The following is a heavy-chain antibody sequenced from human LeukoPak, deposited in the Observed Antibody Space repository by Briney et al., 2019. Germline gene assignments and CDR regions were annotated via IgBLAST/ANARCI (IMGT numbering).Heavy chain of an antibody. CDR2: IYPGDSDT. CDR1: GYSFSSYW. J-gene: IGHJ5*02. CDR3: ARHKEVYGSGSRGFDP. V-gene: IGHV5-51*01. D-gene: IGHD3-10*01. Sequence: GESLKISCKASGYSFSSYWIGWVRQMPGKGLEWMGIIYPGDSDTRYRPSFQGQVTISADKSINTAYLQWSSLKASDTAVYYCARHKEVYGSGSRGFDPWGQGTLVTVSS.